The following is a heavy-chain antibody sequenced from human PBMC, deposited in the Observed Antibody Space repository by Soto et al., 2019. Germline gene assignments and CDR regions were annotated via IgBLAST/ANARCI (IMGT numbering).Heavy chain of an antibody. D-gene: IGHD3-10*01. V-gene: IGHV3-23*01. CDR1: GFTFSSYA. J-gene: IGHJ4*02. Sequence: RVASQRLSCAASGFTFSSYAMSWVRQAPGKGLEWVSAISGSGGSTYYADSVKGRFTISRDNSKNTLYLQMNSLRAEDTAVYYCAKDWQLWFGELSRLDYWGQGTLVTVSS. CDR3: AKDWQLWFGELSRLDY. CDR2: ISGSGGST.